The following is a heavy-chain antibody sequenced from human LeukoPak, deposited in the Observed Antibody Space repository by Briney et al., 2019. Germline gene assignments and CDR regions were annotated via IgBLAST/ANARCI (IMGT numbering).Heavy chain of an antibody. J-gene: IGHJ5*02. CDR3: ARRVVSQRPPTFDNWFAP. Sequence: SETLSLTCTVSGDSISSSYWSWIRQPPGKGLEWIGYMYYSGSSNYNPSLKSRVTMAVDTSKNQFSLRLSSVTAADTAVYYCARRVVSQRPPTFDNWFAPGAREPWSPSPQ. CDR2: MYYSGSS. D-gene: IGHD2/OR15-2a*01. V-gene: IGHV4-59*08. CDR1: GDSISSSY.